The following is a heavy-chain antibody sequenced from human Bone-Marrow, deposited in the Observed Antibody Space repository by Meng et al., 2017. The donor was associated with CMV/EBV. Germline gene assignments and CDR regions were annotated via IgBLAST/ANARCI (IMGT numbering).Heavy chain of an antibody. CDR3: ARAHGVGAFGY. D-gene: IGHD1-26*01. CDR1: GFTFSSYW. Sequence: GESLKISCAASGFTFSSYWMSWVRQAPGKGLEWVANIKQDGSEKYYVDSVKGRFTISRDNAKNTLYLQMNSLRAEDTAVYYCARAHGVGAFGYWGQGTLVTVYS. J-gene: IGHJ4*02. V-gene: IGHV3-7*01. CDR2: IKQDGSEK.